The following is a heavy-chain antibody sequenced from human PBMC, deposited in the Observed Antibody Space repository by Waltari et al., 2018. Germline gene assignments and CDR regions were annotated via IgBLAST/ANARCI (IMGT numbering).Heavy chain of an antibody. Sequence: QVQLVESGGGGVQPGRSLRLSCAASGFTFSSYAMHWVRKAPGKGLAGVAVISYDGSTKYYADSVKGRFTISRDNSKNTLYLQMNSLRAEDTAVYYCARDREGYCSSTSCPKLYYYYYMDVWGKGTTVTVSS. V-gene: IGHV3-30*01. J-gene: IGHJ6*03. CDR3: ARDREGYCSSTSCPKLYYYYYMDV. CDR2: ISYDGSTK. CDR1: GFTFSSYA. D-gene: IGHD2-2*01.